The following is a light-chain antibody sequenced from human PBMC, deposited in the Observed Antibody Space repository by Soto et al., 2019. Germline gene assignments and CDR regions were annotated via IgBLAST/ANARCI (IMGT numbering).Light chain of an antibody. CDR3: QQSYNTPRT. CDR2: GAS. CDR1: QNIRNY. J-gene: IGKJ2*01. Sequence: IQMTQSPSSLSASVGDRVTITCRASQNIRNYLNWYQQKPGKAPKVLIYGASNLHSGVPSRFSGSGSGTDFTLTIRSLQPEDFATYYCQQSYNTPRTFCQGTKLEI. V-gene: IGKV1-39*01.